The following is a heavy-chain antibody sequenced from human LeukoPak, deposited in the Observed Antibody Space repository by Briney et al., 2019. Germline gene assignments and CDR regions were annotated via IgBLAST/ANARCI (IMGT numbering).Heavy chain of an antibody. D-gene: IGHD3-22*01. V-gene: IGHV4-59*01. CDR3: ARISGYLTY. J-gene: IGHJ4*02. CDR1: GGSIIGYY. Sequence: SETLSLTCTVSGGSIIGYYWSWIRQSPGKGLEWIGYIYYSGSTNYNPSLKSRVTISVDTSKNQFSLKMSSVTAADTAIYYCARISGYLTYWGQGTWSPSP. CDR2: IYYSGST.